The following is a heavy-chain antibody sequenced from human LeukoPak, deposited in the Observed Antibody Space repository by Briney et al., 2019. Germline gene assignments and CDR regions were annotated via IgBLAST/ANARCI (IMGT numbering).Heavy chain of an antibody. J-gene: IGHJ4*02. CDR1: GFTFSSYG. V-gene: IGHV3-30*18. D-gene: IGHD2-15*01. CDR2: ISYDGSNK. CDR3: AKGSVVVAALDY. Sequence: GGSLRLSWAASGFTFSSYGMHWVRQAPGKGLEWVAVISYDGSNKYYADSVKGRFTISRDNSKNTLYLQMNSLRAEDTAVYYCAKGSVVVAALDYWGQGTLVTVSS.